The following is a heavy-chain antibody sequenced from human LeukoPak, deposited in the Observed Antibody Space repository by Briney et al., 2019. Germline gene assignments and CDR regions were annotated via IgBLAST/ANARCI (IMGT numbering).Heavy chain of an antibody. Sequence: GGSLRLSCAASGFTFSSYAMSWVRQAPGKGLEWVSLIIGSSGATFYADSVKGRFTISRDNSKNTLFLQMNSLRAEDTALYYCAKGAYDYIEMGYIDYWGQGTLVTVS. CDR2: IIGSSGAT. CDR3: AKGAYDYIEMGYIDY. CDR1: GFTFSSYA. J-gene: IGHJ4*02. D-gene: IGHD5-12*01. V-gene: IGHV3-23*01.